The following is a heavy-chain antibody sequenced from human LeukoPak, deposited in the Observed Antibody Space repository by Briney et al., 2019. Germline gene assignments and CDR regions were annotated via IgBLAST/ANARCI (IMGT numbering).Heavy chain of an antibody. CDR3: ARGTRYGSGSYNWFDP. V-gene: IGHV3-66*01. CDR2: IYSGGST. CDR1: GFTVSSNY. J-gene: IGHJ5*02. D-gene: IGHD3-10*01. Sequence: GGTLRLSCAASGFTVSSNYMSWVRQAPGKGLEWVSVIYSGGSTYYADSVKGRFTISRDNSKNTLYLQMNSLRAEDTAVYYCARGTRYGSGSYNWFDPWGQGTLVTVSS.